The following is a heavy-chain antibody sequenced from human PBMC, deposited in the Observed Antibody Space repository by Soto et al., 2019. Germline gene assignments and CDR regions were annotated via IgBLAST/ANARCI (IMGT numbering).Heavy chain of an antibody. V-gene: IGHV2-5*02. CDR3: AHSSRYAAFDI. Sequence: QITLKESGPTLLKDTQTLTLTCTFSGFSLSSTGVSVGWIRQPPGKALEWLALIFWDDDKRYSPSLRNRLTITKDTSKNQVVLTMTNVDPLDTATFSCAHSSRYAAFDIWGPGTLVTVSS. D-gene: IGHD3-9*01. CDR1: GFSLSSTGVS. CDR2: IFWDDDK. J-gene: IGHJ3*02.